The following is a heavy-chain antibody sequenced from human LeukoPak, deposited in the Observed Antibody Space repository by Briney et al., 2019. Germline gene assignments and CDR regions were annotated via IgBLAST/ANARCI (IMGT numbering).Heavy chain of an antibody. D-gene: IGHD3-10*01. CDR3: ARGGYQLSMVRGVISFLSY. CDR2: INSDGSST. CDR1: GFTFSSYW. V-gene: IGHV3-74*01. Sequence: GGSLRLSCAASGFTFSSYWMHWVRQAPGKGLVWVSRINSDGSSTSYADSVKGRFTISRDNAKNTLYLQMNSLRAEDTAVYYCARGGYQLSMVRGVISFLSYWGQGTLVTVSS. J-gene: IGHJ4*02.